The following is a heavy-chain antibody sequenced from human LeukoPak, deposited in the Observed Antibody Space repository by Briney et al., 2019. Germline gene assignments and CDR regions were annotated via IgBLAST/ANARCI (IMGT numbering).Heavy chain of an antibody. D-gene: IGHD4-17*01. CDR3: AKSGATVPLYYFDY. CDR2: ISWNSGSI. V-gene: IGHV3-9*01. J-gene: IGHJ4*02. CDR1: GFTFDDYA. Sequence: PGGSLRLSCAASGFTFDDYAMHWVRQAPGKGLEWVSGISWNSGSIGYADSAKGRFTISRDNAKNSLYLQMNSLRAEDTALYYCAKSGATVPLYYFDYWGQGTLVTVSS.